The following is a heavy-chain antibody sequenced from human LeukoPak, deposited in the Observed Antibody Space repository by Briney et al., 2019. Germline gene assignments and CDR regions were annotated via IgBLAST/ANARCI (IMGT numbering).Heavy chain of an antibody. CDR3: ARETQSSGWSPVYYFDY. V-gene: IGHV3-33*01. CDR1: GFTFSSYG. J-gene: IGHJ4*02. D-gene: IGHD6-19*01. Sequence: HPGGSLRLSCAASGFTFSSYGMHWVRQAPGKGLEWVAVIWYDGSNKYYADSVKGRFTISRDNSKNTLYLQMNSLRAEDTAVYYCARETQSSGWSPVYYFDYWGQGTLVTVSS. CDR2: IWYDGSNK.